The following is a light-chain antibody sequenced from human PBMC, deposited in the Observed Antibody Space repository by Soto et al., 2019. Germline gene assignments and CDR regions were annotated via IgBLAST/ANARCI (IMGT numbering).Light chain of an antibody. CDR1: ERLSSVY. CDR2: GAS. CDR3: QQYGGSPRIT. V-gene: IGKV3-20*01. J-gene: IGKJ5*01. Sequence: EIVLTQSPATLSLSPGERATLSCRASERLSSVYLAWYQQRPGQPPRLLIYGASNRATGIPDRFSGSGSGTDFTLIINRLEPEDVAIYYCQQYGGSPRITFGQGTRL.